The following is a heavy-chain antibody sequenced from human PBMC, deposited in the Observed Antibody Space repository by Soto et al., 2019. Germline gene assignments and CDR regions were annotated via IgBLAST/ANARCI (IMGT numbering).Heavy chain of an antibody. CDR1: RFTCVYLA. V-gene: IGHV3-23*01. CDR2: ISSNGENT. D-gene: IGHD3-16*01. CDR3: VSWVSAHFDS. J-gene: IGHJ4*01. Sequence: PGVSLRLAFAAARFTCVYLAMSWVLQAPGKGLEWVSTISSNGENTHYADSVKGRFIISSDNSSNTVALQMNSLRVEDTAVYYCVSWVSAHFDSWGKGTLVIGSP.